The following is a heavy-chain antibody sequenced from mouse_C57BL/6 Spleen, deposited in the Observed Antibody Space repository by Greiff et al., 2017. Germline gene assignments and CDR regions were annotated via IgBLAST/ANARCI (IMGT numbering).Heavy chain of an antibody. V-gene: IGHV5-4*01. D-gene: IGHD3-1*01. Sequence: DVQLVESGGGLVKPGGSLKLSCAASGFTFSSYAMSWVRQTPEKRLEWVATISDGGSYTYYPDNVKGRFTISRDNAKNNLYLQMSHLKSEDTAMYYCARDGGSGIFDYWGQGTTLTVSS. CDR3: ARDGGSGIFDY. CDR1: GFTFSSYA. CDR2: ISDGGSYT. J-gene: IGHJ2*01.